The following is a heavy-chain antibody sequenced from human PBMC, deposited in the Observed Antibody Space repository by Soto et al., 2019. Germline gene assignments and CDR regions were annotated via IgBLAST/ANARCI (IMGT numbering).Heavy chain of an antibody. CDR2: VSGSGGST. CDR3: AKPPDYNWNDY. V-gene: IGHV3-23*01. J-gene: IGHJ4*02. Sequence: PGGPLRFPWAPSGFTFSSYAMSWVRQLQGKGLEGISAVSGSGGSTYYADSVKGRFTISRDNSKDTLYLQMNNLRAEDTAVYYCAKPPDYNWNDYWGQGTLVTVSS. CDR1: GFTFSSYA. D-gene: IGHD1-20*01.